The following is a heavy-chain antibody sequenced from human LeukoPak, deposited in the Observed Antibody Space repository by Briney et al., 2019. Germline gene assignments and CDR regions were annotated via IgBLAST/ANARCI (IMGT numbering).Heavy chain of an antibody. Sequence: IPSETLSLTCTISGGSISSISYYWGWIRQPPGKGLEWIGSIYYTGSTYYNPSLKSRVTVSVDTSKNQFSLNLRSVTAADTAVYYCARRFSGSPELDYWGQGTLVTVSS. J-gene: IGHJ4*02. CDR3: ARRFSGSPELDY. D-gene: IGHD1-26*01. V-gene: IGHV4-39*01. CDR1: GGSISSISYY. CDR2: IYYTGST.